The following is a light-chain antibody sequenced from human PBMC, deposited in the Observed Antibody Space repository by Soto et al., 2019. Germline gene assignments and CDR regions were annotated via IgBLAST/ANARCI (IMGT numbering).Light chain of an antibody. V-gene: IGKV1-5*01. CDR3: QQYNSYPWT. CDR1: QSVSSC. Sequence: DVQMTKSPSTLSASVGDRVTITCRASQSVSSCLAWYQQQPGKAPKLLIYDASILESGVPPRFSGSGSGTEFTLPTSSLQPDDFATYYCQQYNSYPWTFGQGTKVDIK. J-gene: IGKJ1*01. CDR2: DAS.